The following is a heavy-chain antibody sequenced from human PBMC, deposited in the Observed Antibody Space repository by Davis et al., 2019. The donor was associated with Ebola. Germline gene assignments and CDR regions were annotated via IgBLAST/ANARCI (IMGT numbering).Heavy chain of an antibody. Sequence: GESLKISCAASGFTFSSYWMSWVRQAPGKGLEWVSYISGDSLYTNYADSVRGRLTISRDNAKNTLYLQMNSLRDDDTAVYYCARNLFPSAMDVWGKGTTVTVSS. J-gene: IGHJ6*04. CDR3: ARNLFPSAMDV. CDR2: ISGDSLYT. V-gene: IGHV3-21*05. CDR1: GFTFSSYW. D-gene: IGHD3-10*02.